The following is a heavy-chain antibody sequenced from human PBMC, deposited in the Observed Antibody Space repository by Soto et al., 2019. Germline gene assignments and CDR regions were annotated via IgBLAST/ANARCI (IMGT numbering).Heavy chain of an antibody. Sequence: GGSLRLSCVASGLIFSNYNMHWVRQPPGKGLVWLSRISTDGSTTDYADSVKGRFTVSRGNAKNTLYLQINSLRAEDTAVYYCARDTNGLHYWGQGTLVTVSS. CDR1: GLIFSNYN. D-gene: IGHD2-8*01. V-gene: IGHV3-74*01. CDR3: ARDTNGLHY. J-gene: IGHJ4*02. CDR2: ISTDGSTT.